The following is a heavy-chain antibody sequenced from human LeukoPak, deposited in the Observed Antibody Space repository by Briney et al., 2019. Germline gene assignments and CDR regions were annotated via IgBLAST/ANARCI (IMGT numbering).Heavy chain of an antibody. J-gene: IGHJ4*02. Sequence: QPGGSLRLSCAASGFTFSNYAMHWVRQPPGKGLEWVAVISYDGSNKYYADSVKGRFTISRDNSKNSLYLQMNSLRAEDTAVYYCARGAGGHDYWGQGTLVTVSS. V-gene: IGHV3-30-3*01. CDR3: ARGAGGHDY. CDR2: ISYDGSNK. CDR1: GFTFSNYA. D-gene: IGHD3-16*01.